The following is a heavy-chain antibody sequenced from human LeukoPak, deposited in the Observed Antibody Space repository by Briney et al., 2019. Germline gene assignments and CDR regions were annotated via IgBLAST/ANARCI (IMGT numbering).Heavy chain of an antibody. Sequence: GGSLRLSCAASGFTFSSYAMSWIRQVPAKGLEWVSAISTTTYYADFVEVQFTISRDNSKNTLYLQMNSLRAEDTAVYYCAKPIGPRYGDYHNSCFDSWGQGTLVTVSS. J-gene: IGHJ5*01. CDR3: AKPIGPRYGDYHNSCFDS. V-gene: IGHV3-23*01. CDR2: ISTTT. D-gene: IGHD4-17*01. CDR1: GFTFSSYA.